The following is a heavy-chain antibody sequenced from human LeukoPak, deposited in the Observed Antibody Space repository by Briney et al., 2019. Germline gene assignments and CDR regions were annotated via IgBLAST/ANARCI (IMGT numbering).Heavy chain of an antibody. CDR1: GFTFRTYA. D-gene: IGHD4-17*01. Sequence: PGRSQRLSCAASGFTFRTYAMNWVRQAPGKGLEWVAVISDDGSNKYYAESVKGQFTISRDNSKNTLYLQMNSLRAEDTAVYYCARAFSTTAFDYWGQGTLVTVSS. J-gene: IGHJ4*02. CDR2: ISDDGSNK. CDR3: ARAFSTTAFDY. V-gene: IGHV3-30*04.